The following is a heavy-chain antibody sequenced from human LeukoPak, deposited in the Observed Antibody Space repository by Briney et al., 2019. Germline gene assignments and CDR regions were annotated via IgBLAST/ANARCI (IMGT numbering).Heavy chain of an antibody. V-gene: IGHV4-59*08. CDR2: IYYTGST. D-gene: IGHD5-18*01. CDR1: DGSINYYY. J-gene: IGHJ3*02. CDR3: AGPGYSYGYVGAFDI. Sequence: SETLSLTCTVSDGSINYYYWTWIRQPPGKGLEWIGYIYYTGSTNYNPSLKSRVTISVDTSKNQFSLKLSSVTAADTAVYYCAGPGYSYGYVGAFDIWGQGTMVTVSS.